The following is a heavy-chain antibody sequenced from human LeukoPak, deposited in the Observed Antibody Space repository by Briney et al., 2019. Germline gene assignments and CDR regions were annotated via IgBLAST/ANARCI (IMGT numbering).Heavy chain of an antibody. V-gene: IGHV3-21*01. CDR2: ISSSSIYI. J-gene: IGHJ3*02. CDR3: ARGRDGYNLVDAFDI. D-gene: IGHD5-24*01. CDR1: GFTFSSYG. Sequence: GGSLRLSCAASGFTFSSYGMSWVRQAPGKGLEWVSSISSSSIYIYYADSLKGRFTISRDNAKNSLYLQMNSLRAEDTAVYYCARGRDGYNLVDAFDIWGQGIMVIVSS.